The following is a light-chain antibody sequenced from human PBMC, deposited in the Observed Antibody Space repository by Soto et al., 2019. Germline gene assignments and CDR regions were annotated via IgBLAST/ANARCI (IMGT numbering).Light chain of an antibody. V-gene: IGKV4-1*01. CDR1: RSVLFTSNDKSF. J-gene: IGKJ1*01. CDR3: QRFFYCPT. Sequence: DIVITQSPDSLAVSLGERATINCRSRRSVLFTSNDKSFVAWYQQKPGQSPNLLINWASTRKPGVPDRFSGGGAGPEFTININSLEAEDVATYYCQRFFYCPTCGQGTKV. CDR2: WAS.